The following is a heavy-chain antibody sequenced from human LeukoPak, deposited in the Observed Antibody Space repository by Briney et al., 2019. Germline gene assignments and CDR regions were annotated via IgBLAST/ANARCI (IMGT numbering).Heavy chain of an antibody. D-gene: IGHD2-15*01. CDR2: ISAYNGNM. V-gene: IGHV1-18*01. J-gene: IGHJ4*02. CDR1: GYTCTSHG. Sequence: ASVKVSCKASGYTCTSHGISWVRQAPGQGLEWMGWISAYNGNMNYAQKLQGRATMTTDTSTSTAYMEVRSLRSDDTAVYYCARDPTAYCSGGSCYSGALDYWGQGTLVTVSS. CDR3: ARDPTAYCSGGSCYSGALDY.